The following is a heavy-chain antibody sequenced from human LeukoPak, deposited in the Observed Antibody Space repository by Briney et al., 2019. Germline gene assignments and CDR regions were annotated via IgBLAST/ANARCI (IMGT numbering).Heavy chain of an antibody. CDR1: GGTFSTYA. V-gene: IGHV1-69*05. J-gene: IGHJ5*02. Sequence: SVKVSCKPSGGTFSTYAISWVRQAPGQGLEWMGRLIPIFGTVNYAQNFQGRVTITTDESTSTAYMELSSLRSEDTAVYYCASEENWLDPWGQGTLVPVSS. CDR2: LIPIFGTV. CDR3: ASEENWLDP.